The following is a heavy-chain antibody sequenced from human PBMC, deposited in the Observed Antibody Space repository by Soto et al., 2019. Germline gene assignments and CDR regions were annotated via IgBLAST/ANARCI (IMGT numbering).Heavy chain of an antibody. CDR1: GGSVSSGSYY. CDR2: IYYSGST. Sequence: QVQLQESGPGLVKPSETLSLTCTVSGGSVSSGSYYWSWIRQPPGKGLEWIGYIYYSGSTNYNPSLKSRVTISVDTSKNQFSLKLSSVTAADTAVYYCARADAAKGMDYWGQGTLVTVSS. V-gene: IGHV4-61*01. D-gene: IGHD2-15*01. J-gene: IGHJ4*02. CDR3: ARADAAKGMDY.